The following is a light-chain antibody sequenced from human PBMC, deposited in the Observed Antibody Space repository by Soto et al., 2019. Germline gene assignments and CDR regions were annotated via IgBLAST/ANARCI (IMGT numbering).Light chain of an antibody. CDR3: QQYNSYPRT. V-gene: IGKV1-5*01. J-gene: IGKJ1*01. Sequence: DIQMTQSPSTLSASVGDRVTITCRASQSISSWLAWYQQKPGKAPKLLIYDASSLESGVPSRFRGSGSGTEFTLTISSLQPDAFATYYCQQYNSYPRTFCQGTKVEIK. CDR1: QSISSW. CDR2: DAS.